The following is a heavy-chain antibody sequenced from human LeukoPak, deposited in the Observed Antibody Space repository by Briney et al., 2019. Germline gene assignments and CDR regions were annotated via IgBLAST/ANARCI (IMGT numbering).Heavy chain of an antibody. Sequence: PGGSLRLSCAASGFTFSSYAMHWVRQAPGKGLEWVAVISYDGSNKYYADSVKGRFTISRDNAQNSLYLQMNSLRAEDTAVYYCARYCGGDCYGMDVWGQGTTVTVSS. CDR1: GFTFSSYA. D-gene: IGHD2-21*01. CDR3: ARYCGGDCYGMDV. J-gene: IGHJ6*02. V-gene: IGHV3-30-3*01. CDR2: ISYDGSNK.